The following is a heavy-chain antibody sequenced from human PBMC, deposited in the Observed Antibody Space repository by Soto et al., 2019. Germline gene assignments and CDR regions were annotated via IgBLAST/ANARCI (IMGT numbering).Heavy chain of an antibody. V-gene: IGHV4-30-2*01. CDR2: LYHTGNT. CDR3: ARFRGTAILDF. D-gene: IGHD2-21*02. Sequence: SETLSLTCAVSGGSISSGGYSWSWIRQPPGKGLEWFGYLYHTGNTYYNPSLESRVTISVDRSKNQFSLELPSVTAADTAVYYCARFRGTAILDFWGQGTLVTVYS. J-gene: IGHJ4*02. CDR1: GGSISSGGYS.